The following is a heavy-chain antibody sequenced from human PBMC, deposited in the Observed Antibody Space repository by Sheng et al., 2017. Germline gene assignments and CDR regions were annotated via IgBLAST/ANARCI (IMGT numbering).Heavy chain of an antibody. CDR3: ASRGSTYCAGDCYPFGY. CDR1: GFSVSNKY. J-gene: IGHJ4*02. D-gene: IGHD2-21*01. Sequence: EVQLVETGGDLIQPGGSLRLSCAASGFSVSNKYMSWVRQAPGKGLEWVSVIYSGGSTYYADSVKDRFTISRDNSKNTLYLQMNSLRAEDTAVYYCASRGSTYCAGDCYPFGYWGQGTLVTVSS. V-gene: IGHV3-53*02. CDR2: IYSGGST.